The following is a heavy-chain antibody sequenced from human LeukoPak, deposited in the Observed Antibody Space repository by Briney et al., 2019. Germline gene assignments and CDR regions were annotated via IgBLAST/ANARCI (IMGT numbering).Heavy chain of an antibody. V-gene: IGHV4-34*01. Sequence: SETLSLTCAVYGGSFSGYYWSWIRQPPGKGLEWIGSIYYSGSTYYNPSLKSRVTISVDTSKNQFSLKLSSVTAADTAVYYCARHRHSGSYLFDYWGQGTLVTVSS. CDR2: IYYSGST. J-gene: IGHJ4*02. CDR3: ARHRHSGSYLFDY. D-gene: IGHD1-26*01. CDR1: GGSFSGYY.